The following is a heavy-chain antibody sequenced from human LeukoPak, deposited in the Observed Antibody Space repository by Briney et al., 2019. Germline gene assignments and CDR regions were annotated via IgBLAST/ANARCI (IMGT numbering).Heavy chain of an antibody. Sequence: GESLKISCKGSGYSFPSYWIAWVRQIPGKGLEWMGIIYPGDSDTRYSPSFQGKVTISADKSNSTAYLQWSSLKASDTAMYYCARLLGRTVTALDYWGQGTLVTVSA. CDR1: GYSFPSYW. CDR3: ARLLGRTVTALDY. V-gene: IGHV5-51*01. J-gene: IGHJ4*02. CDR2: IYPGDSDT. D-gene: IGHD4-17*01.